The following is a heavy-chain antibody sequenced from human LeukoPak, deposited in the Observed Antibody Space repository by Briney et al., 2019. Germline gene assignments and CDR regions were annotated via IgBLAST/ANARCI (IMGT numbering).Heavy chain of an antibody. CDR1: GFNFDDHG. V-gene: IGHV3-9*01. Sequence: GGSLTLSCVGSGFNFDDHGMPWIRNVPGKGLEWVSGSTWNSAGIGYADSVRGRFTISRDNAKNSLYLHMDSLRPEDTAFYYCAKDRAAVIAGDFENWGQGTLVTVSS. J-gene: IGHJ4*02. CDR3: AKDRAAVIAGDFEN. CDR2: STWNSAGI.